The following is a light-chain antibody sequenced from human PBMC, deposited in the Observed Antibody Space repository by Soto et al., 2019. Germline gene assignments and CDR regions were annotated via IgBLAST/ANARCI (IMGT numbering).Light chain of an antibody. CDR3: QLYNSWTTIT. J-gene: IGKJ5*01. V-gene: IGKV3-15*01. Sequence: EIGMTQSPATLSVSPGERATLTCRASQSIRSKLGWYQQRPGQAPRLLIYGASTRATGIPARFSGSGSGTEFTLTISSLQSEDSAVYYCQLYNSWTTITFGQGTRLEIK. CDR2: GAS. CDR1: QSIRSK.